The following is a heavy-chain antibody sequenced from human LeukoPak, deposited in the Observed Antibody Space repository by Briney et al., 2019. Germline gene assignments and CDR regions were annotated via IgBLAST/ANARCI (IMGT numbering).Heavy chain of an antibody. D-gene: IGHD1-26*01. CDR3: ASWEASTNY. J-gene: IGHJ4*02. Sequence: AGGSLRLSCAASGLFFSTNWMSWVRQAPGKGLEWVATIKPDGRDKYYVDSVKGRFTMSRDNGKNSVYLQMNSLRAEDTAVYYCASWEASTNYWGQGTLVTVSS. V-gene: IGHV3-7*01. CDR2: IKPDGRDK. CDR1: GLFFSTNW.